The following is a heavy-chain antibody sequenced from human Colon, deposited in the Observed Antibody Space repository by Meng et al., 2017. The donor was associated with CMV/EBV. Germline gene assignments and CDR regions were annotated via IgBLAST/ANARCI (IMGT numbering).Heavy chain of an antibody. CDR3: ARGGRSSGYCSGGTCYAGFDS. CDR1: YN. CDR2: INPNTGGP. D-gene: IGHD2-15*01. J-gene: IGHJ4*01. V-gene: IGHV1-2*04. Sequence: YNLTWVPQAPRQGLEWFGWINPNTGGPNYASKFQGWVTMTRDTSNNTAYMEVASLKSDDTAVYYCARGGRSSGYCSGGTCYAGFDSWGQGTLVTISS.